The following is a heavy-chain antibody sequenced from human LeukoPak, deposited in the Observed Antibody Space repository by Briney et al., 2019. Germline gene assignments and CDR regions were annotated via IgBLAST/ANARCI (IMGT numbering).Heavy chain of an antibody. CDR3: ASQGGSLGYCSGGSCRFDY. V-gene: IGHV4-34*01. CDR1: GGSFSGYY. CDR2: INHSGST. D-gene: IGHD2-15*01. Sequence: SEALSLTCAVYGGSFSGYYWSWIRQPPGKGLEWTGEINHSGSTNYNPSLKSRVTISVDTSKNQFSLKLSSVTAADTAVYYCASQGGSLGYCSGGSCRFDYWGQGTLVTVSS. J-gene: IGHJ4*02.